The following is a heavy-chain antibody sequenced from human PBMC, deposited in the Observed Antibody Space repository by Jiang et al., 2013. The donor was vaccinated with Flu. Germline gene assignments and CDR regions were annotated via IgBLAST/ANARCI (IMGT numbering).Heavy chain of an antibody. Sequence: GSGLVKPSETLSLTCAVYGGSFSGYYWSWIRQPPGKGLEWIGEIIPSGRSDFNPSLKSRVTISVDTSKSQLSLRLSSVTAADTALYYCARHITGNRAFDIWGQGTMVTISS. D-gene: IGHD1-20*01. J-gene: IGHJ3*02. V-gene: IGHV4-34*12. CDR1: GGSFSGYY. CDR2: IIPSGRS. CDR3: ARHITGNRAFDI.